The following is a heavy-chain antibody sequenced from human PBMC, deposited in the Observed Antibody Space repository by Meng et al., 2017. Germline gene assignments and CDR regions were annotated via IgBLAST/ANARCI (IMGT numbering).Heavy chain of an antibody. CDR3: ARALGYGSSWYSGQDY. CDR2: INPSGGST. Sequence: ASVKVSCKASGYTFTSYYMHWVRQAPGQGLEWMGIINPSGGSTSYAQKFQGRVTMTRDTSTSTVYMELSSLRSEDTAVYYCARALGYGSSWYSGQDYWGQGTLVTVSS. J-gene: IGHJ4*02. D-gene: IGHD6-13*01. CDR1: GYTFTSYY. V-gene: IGHV1-46*01.